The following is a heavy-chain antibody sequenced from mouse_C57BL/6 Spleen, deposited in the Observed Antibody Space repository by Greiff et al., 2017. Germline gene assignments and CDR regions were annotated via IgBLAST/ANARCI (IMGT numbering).Heavy chain of an antibody. CDR3: ARMKDYDYGAYYFDY. V-gene: IGHV5-17*01. J-gene: IGHJ2*01. Sequence: EVMLVESGGGLVKPGGSLKLSCAASGFTFSDYGMHWVRQAPEKGLEWVAYISSGSSTIYYADTVKGRFTISRDNAKNTLFLQMTSLRSEDTAMYYCARMKDYDYGAYYFDYWGQGTTLTVSS. CDR2: ISSGSSTI. CDR1: GFTFSDYG. D-gene: IGHD2-4*01.